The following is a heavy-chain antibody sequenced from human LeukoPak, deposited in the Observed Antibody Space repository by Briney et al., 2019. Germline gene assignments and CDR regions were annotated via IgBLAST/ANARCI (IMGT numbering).Heavy chain of an antibody. Sequence: PGGSLRLSCAASGFTFSSYDMHWVRQATGKGLEWVSAIGTAGDTYYPGSVKGRFTISRENAKNSLYLQMNSLRAGDTAVYYCARARSYGSGLWYFDYWGQGTLVTVSS. CDR2: IGTAGDT. V-gene: IGHV3-13*01. CDR3: ARARSYGSGLWYFDY. CDR1: GFTFSSYD. J-gene: IGHJ4*02. D-gene: IGHD3-10*01.